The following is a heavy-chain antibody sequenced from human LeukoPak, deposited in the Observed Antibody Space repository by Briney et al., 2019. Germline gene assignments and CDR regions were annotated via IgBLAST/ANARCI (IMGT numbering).Heavy chain of an antibody. CDR1: GYTFTSYW. J-gene: IGHJ4*02. CDR2: IHPGDSDT. CDR3: ARHLNDYGDQGSGDY. Sequence: GESLKISCKGSGYTFTSYWIGWALQMPGKGLEWMVIIHPGDSDTRYSPSFEGQVTISADKSFSTAYLQWSSLKASDTAMYYCARHLNDYGDQGSGDYWSQGTLVTVSS. V-gene: IGHV5-51*01. D-gene: IGHD4-17*01.